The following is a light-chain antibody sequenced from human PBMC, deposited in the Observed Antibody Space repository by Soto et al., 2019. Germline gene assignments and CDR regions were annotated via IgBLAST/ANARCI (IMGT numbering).Light chain of an antibody. CDR2: EVN. Sequence: QSALTQPPSASGSPGQSVTISCTGASSDVGAYNYVSWYQQHPGKAPKLVIYEVNKRPSGVPDRFSGSKSGTTASLIVSGRQAEDEADYYCTSYAGSNDLGVFGGGTKLTVL. V-gene: IGLV2-8*01. CDR3: TSYAGSNDLGV. CDR1: SSDVGAYNY. J-gene: IGLJ3*02.